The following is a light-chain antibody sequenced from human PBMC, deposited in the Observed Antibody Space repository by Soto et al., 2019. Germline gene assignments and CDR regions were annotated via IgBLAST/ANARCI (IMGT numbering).Light chain of an antibody. Sequence: EIQMTQSPSSLSASVGDRVTITCRASQSISSYLNWYQHKPGEAPKLLIYDASKLEAGVPSRFSGRGSGTDFTFSISSLQPEDIATYYCQQYDNVPLTLGGGTKVDIK. V-gene: IGKV1-33*01. CDR3: QQYDNVPLT. CDR2: DAS. J-gene: IGKJ4*01. CDR1: QSISSY.